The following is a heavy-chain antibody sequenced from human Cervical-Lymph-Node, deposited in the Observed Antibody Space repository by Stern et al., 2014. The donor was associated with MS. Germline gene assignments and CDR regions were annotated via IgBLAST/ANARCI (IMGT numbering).Heavy chain of an antibody. CDR3: ARARVGDYARSPHLDS. V-gene: IGHV3-21*01. J-gene: IGHJ4*02. CDR2: FSNNSTHT. CDR1: GFTFSHYS. D-gene: IGHD4-17*01. Sequence: EVQLVESGGGLVKPGESLRLSCDASGFTFSHYSINWVRQVPGKGLEWISSFSNNSTHTCYADSVEGRFTISRDSAKDSVSLHMVSLRAEDTAVYYCARARVGDYARSPHLDSWGQGTLVTVSS.